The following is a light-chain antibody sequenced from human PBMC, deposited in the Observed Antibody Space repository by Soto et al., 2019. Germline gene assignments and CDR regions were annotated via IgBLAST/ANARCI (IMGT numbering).Light chain of an antibody. V-gene: IGKV4-1*01. J-gene: IGKJ2*01. Sequence: DIVMTQSPDSLAVSLGERATINCKSSQSVLYSSNNKNYLAWYRQKPGQPPKLLIYWASIRESGVPDRISGSGSGTDFTLTISSLQAEDVAVYYCQQYYSTPPYTFGQVTKLEIK. CDR3: QQYYSTPPYT. CDR1: QSVLYSSNNKNY. CDR2: WAS.